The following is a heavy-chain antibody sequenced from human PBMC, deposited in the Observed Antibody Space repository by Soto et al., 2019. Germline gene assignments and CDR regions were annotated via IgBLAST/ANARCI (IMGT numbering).Heavy chain of an antibody. CDR2: INAGNGNT. CDR3: ARAVGPMVRGETYYFDY. J-gene: IGHJ4*02. D-gene: IGHD3-10*01. Sequence: EASVKVSCKASVYTFTNYAMHWVRQAPGQGLEWMGWINAGNGNTKYSQKFQGGVTITRYTSASTAYMELSSLGSEDTAVYYCARAVGPMVRGETYYFDYWGQGTLVTVSS. V-gene: IGHV1-3*01. CDR1: VYTFTNYA.